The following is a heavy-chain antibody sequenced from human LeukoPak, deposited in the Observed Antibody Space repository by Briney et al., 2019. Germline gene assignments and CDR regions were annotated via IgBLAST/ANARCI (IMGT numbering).Heavy chain of an antibody. CDR1: GFTFSDYY. CDR2: ISGSSYYT. D-gene: IGHD2-21*01. CDR3: ARSSSSGGGDSFDT. Sequence: PGGSLRLSCAASGFTFSDYYMSWIRQAPGKGLEWVSYISGSSYYTKYADSVKGRFTISRDNAKNSLYLQMNSLRAEDTAVYYCARSSSSGGGDSFDTWGQGTMVTVSS. V-gene: IGHV3-11*06. J-gene: IGHJ3*02.